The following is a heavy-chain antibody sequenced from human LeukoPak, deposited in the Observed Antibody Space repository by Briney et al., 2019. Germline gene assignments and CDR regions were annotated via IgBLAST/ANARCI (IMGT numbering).Heavy chain of an antibody. V-gene: IGHV3-23*01. CDR2: ISGSGGST. Sequence: HPGGSLRLSCAASGFTFSSYAMSWVRQAPGKGLEWVSAISGSGGSTYYADSVKGRFTISRDNSKNTLYLQMNSLRAEDTAVYYCAKDPTRYYGSGSYSYWGQGTLSPSPQ. CDR3: AKDPTRYYGSGSYSY. J-gene: IGHJ4*02. CDR1: GFTFSSYA. D-gene: IGHD3-10*01.